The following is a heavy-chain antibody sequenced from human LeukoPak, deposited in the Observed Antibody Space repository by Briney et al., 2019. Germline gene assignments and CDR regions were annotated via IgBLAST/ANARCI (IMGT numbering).Heavy chain of an antibody. Sequence: GGSLRLSCAASGFTFSSYAMSWVRQAPGKGLECVSAISGSGGSTYYADSVKGRFTISRDNSKNTLYLQMNSLRAEDTAVYYCASSIVVVTASDAFDIWGQGTMVTVSS. J-gene: IGHJ3*02. V-gene: IGHV3-23*01. D-gene: IGHD2-21*02. CDR3: ASSIVVVTASDAFDI. CDR2: ISGSGGST. CDR1: GFTFSSYA.